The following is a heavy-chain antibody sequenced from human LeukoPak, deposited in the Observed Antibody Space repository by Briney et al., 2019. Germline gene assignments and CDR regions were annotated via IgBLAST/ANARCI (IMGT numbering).Heavy chain of an antibody. Sequence: GPLRLSCAASGFTFSNYDMHWVRQAAGKGLEWVSGIGTAGDTYYPGSVKGRFTISRENAKNSLYLHMNSLSAGDTAVYYCASSPAYSSSWYAIDNWGQGTLVTVSS. CDR2: IGTAGDT. J-gene: IGHJ4*02. V-gene: IGHV3-13*01. CDR1: GFTFSNYD. CDR3: ASSPAYSSSWYAIDN. D-gene: IGHD6-13*01.